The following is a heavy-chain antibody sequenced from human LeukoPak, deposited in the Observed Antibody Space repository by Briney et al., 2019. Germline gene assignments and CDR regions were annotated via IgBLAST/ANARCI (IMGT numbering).Heavy chain of an antibody. V-gene: IGHV3-23*01. D-gene: IGHD3-9*01. CDR2: ITGSGGNT. Sequence: GGSLRLSCAASGFTFSTYSMNWVRQAPGKGLEWVSAITGSGGNTYYADSVKGRFTISRDNSKNTVFLQMNSLRAEDTAVYYCAKWGDYDVLTGYYVSDYWGQGTLVTVSS. J-gene: IGHJ4*02. CDR1: GFTFSTYS. CDR3: AKWGDYDVLTGYYVSDY.